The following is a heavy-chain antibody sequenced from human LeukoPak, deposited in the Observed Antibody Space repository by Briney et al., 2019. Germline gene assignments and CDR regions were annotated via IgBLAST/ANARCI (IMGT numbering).Heavy chain of an antibody. V-gene: IGHV3-21*01. CDR2: ISSSSSYI. CDR1: GFTFSSYS. D-gene: IGHD3-16*02. CDR3: ARDLSEITFGGVIVKSAFDI. Sequence: GGSLRLSCAASGFTFSSYSMNWVRQAPGKGLEWVSSISSSSSYIYYADSVKGRFTISRDNAKNSLYLQMNSLRAEDTAVYYCARDLSEITFGGVIVKSAFDIWGQGTMVTVSS. J-gene: IGHJ3*02.